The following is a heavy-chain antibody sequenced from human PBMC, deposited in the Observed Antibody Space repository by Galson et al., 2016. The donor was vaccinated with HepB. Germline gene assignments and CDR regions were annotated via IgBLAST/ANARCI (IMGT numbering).Heavy chain of an antibody. CDR1: GFSLSTSGVG. V-gene: IGHV2-5*02. Sequence: PALVKPTQTLTLTCTFSGFSLSTSGVGVGWIRQPPGKALEWLALIYWDDDKRFSPSLKSGLTITRDTSKNQVVLTMTNMDPVDTATYYCAHRRRYNWFAGWAEYRDSERWGRGTLVPGAS. CDR2: IYWDDDK. J-gene: IGHJ2*01. D-gene: IGHD1-1*01. CDR3: AHRRRYNWFAGWAEYRDSER.